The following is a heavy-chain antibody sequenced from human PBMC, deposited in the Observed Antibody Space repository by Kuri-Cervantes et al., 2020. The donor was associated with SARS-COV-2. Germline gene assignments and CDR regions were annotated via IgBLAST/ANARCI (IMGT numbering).Heavy chain of an antibody. Sequence: SETLSLTCAVYGGSSSDDKWSWIRQAPGKGLEWVGEITESGSINYNPSLKGRVSMSVDTSKKQFSLKLTSVTAADTAIYYCARGRYDVTMIVVVVTAASSYFDLWGRGTLVTVSS. D-gene: IGHD3-22*01. CDR2: ITESGSI. CDR1: GGSSSDDK. J-gene: IGHJ2*01. V-gene: IGHV4-34*01. CDR3: ARGRYDVTMIVVVVTAASSYFDL.